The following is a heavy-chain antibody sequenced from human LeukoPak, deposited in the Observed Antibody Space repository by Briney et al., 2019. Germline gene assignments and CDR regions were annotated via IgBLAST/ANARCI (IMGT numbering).Heavy chain of an antibody. J-gene: IGHJ4*02. CDR3: ASRRSSTNYGSGSYLWY. CDR2: ISYDGSNK. Sequence: GGSLRLSCAASGFTFSSYGMHWVRQAPGKGLEWVAVISYDGSNKYYADSVKGRFTISRDNSKNTLYLQMNSLRAEDTAVYYCASRRSSTNYGSGSYLWYWGQGTLVTVSS. CDR1: GFTFSSYG. D-gene: IGHD3-10*01. V-gene: IGHV3-30*03.